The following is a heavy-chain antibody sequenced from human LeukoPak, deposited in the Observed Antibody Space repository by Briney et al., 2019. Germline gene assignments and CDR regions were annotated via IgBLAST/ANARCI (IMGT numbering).Heavy chain of an antibody. CDR1: GGSISSYY. Sequence: SEPLSLTCSVSGGSISSYYWSWIRQPPGKGLEWIAYIYYSGRTSYNPSLKSRVTISVDTSKNHFSLKLSSVTAADTAVYYCARPYRSGWYGAFDIWGQGTKVTVSS. V-gene: IGHV4-59*08. J-gene: IGHJ3*02. CDR3: ARPYRSGWYGAFDI. CDR2: IYYSGRT. D-gene: IGHD6-19*01.